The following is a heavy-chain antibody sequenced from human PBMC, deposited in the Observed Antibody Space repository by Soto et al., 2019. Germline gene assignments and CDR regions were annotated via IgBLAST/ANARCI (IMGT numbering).Heavy chain of an antibody. Sequence: PSETLSLTCAVYGGSFSGCYWSWIRQPPGKGLEWIGEINHSGYTNYNPSLKSRVTISVDTSKSQFSLKLSSVTAADTAVYYCARTSRFDSWGQGTLVTVSS. V-gene: IGHV4-34*01. D-gene: IGHD6-6*01. CDR1: GGSFSGCY. CDR3: ARTSRFDS. J-gene: IGHJ4*02. CDR2: INHSGYT.